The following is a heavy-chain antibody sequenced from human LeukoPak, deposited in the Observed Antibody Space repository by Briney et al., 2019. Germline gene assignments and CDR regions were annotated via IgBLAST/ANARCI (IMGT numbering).Heavy chain of an antibody. CDR2: ISGSGGST. V-gene: IGHV3-23*01. CDR3: AKESRGGHCSGGSCYAFDY. CDR1: GFTFSSYA. Sequence: PGGSLRLSCAASGFTFSSYAMSWVRQAPGKGLEWVSAISGSGGSTYYADSVKGRFTISRDNSKNTLYLQMNSLRAEDTAVYYCAKESRGGHCSGGSCYAFDYWGQGTLVTVSS. D-gene: IGHD2-15*01. J-gene: IGHJ4*02.